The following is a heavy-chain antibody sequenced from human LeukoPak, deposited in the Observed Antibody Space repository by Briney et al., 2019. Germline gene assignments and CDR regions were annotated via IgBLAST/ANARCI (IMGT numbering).Heavy chain of an antibody. V-gene: IGHV3-23*01. J-gene: IGHJ4*02. Sequence: GGSLRLSCAASGFTFSSYAMSWVRQAPGKGLEWVSAISGSGGSTYYADSVKGRFTISRDNSKSTVFLQLNSLRADDTALYYCXXXLPGRPLDYWGQGTLVTVSS. CDR1: GFTFSSYA. D-gene: IGHD1-14*01. CDR2: ISGSGGST. CDR3: XXXLPGRPLDY.